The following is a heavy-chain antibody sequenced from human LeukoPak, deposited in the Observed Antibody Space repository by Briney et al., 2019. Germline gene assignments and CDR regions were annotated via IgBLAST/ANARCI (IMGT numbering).Heavy chain of an antibody. Sequence: HPGGSLRLSCAASGFTFNNFGMHWVRQAPGKGLEWVSFIGYEGVHKYYADSVKGRFTISKDNSKATLYLQMNSLRPEDTAVYYCAKDPHGGYSSDYWGQGTLVTVFS. D-gene: IGHD4-23*01. V-gene: IGHV3-30*02. CDR3: AKDPHGGYSSDY. CDR2: IGYEGVHK. J-gene: IGHJ4*02. CDR1: GFTFNNFG.